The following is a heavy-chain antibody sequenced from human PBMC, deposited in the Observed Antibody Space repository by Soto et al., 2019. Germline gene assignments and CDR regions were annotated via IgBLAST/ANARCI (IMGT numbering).Heavy chain of an antibody. CDR3: ARDSMEIDGWQWLVPSWFQH. V-gene: IGHV1-2*04. Sequence: GASVKVSCKASGYTFTGYYMHWVRQAPGQGLEWMGWINPNSGGTNYAQKFQGWVTMTRDTSISTAYMELSRLRSDDTAVYYCARDSMEIDGWQWLVPSWFQHWGQGTLVTVSS. CDR2: INPNSGGT. J-gene: IGHJ1*01. CDR1: GYTFTGYY. D-gene: IGHD6-19*01.